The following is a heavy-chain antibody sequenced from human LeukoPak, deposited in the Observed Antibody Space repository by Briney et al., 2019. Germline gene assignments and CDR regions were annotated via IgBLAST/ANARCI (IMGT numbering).Heavy chain of an antibody. J-gene: IGHJ4*02. V-gene: IGHV3-21*01. D-gene: IGHD3-22*01. CDR1: GGSFSGYY. CDR2: ISSSSSYI. CDR3: ATSGYYSPLDY. Sequence: PSETLSLTCAVYGGSFSGYYWSWIRQPPGKGLEWITSISSSSSYIYYADSVKGRFTISRDNAKNSLYLQMNSLRAEDTAVYYCATSGYYSPLDYWGQGTLVAVSS.